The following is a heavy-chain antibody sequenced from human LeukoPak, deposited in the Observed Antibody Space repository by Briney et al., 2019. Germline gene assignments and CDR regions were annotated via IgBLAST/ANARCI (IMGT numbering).Heavy chain of an antibody. CDR1: GFTFSSYS. CDR2: ISSSSSYI. Sequence: GGSLRLSCAASGFTFSSYSMNWVRQAPGKGLEWVSSISSSSSYIYYADSVKGRFTISRDNAKNSLYLQMNSLRAEDTAVYYCARDSDYYDSSGYYLYWFDPWGQGTLVTVSS. V-gene: IGHV3-21*01. CDR3: ARDSDYYDSSGYYLYWFDP. J-gene: IGHJ5*02. D-gene: IGHD3-22*01.